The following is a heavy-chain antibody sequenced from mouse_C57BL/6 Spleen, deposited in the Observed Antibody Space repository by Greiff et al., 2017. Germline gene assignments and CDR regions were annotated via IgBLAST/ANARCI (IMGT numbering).Heavy chain of an antibody. CDR1: GFNIKDYY. J-gene: IGHJ1*03. Sequence: VQLQQSGAELVKPGASVKLSCTASGFNIKDYYMHWVKQRTEQGLEWIGRIDPEDGETKYAPKFPGKATITADTSSNTAYLQLSSLTSEDTAVYYCARDGSSSRYFDVWGTGTTVTVSS. CDR2: IDPEDGET. D-gene: IGHD1-1*01. CDR3: ARDGSSSRYFDV. V-gene: IGHV14-2*01.